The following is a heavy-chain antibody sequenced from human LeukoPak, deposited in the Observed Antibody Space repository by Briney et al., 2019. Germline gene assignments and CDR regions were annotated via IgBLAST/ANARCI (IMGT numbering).Heavy chain of an antibody. J-gene: IGHJ4*02. CDR3: AKVTARRIAAPYYFDY. Sequence: SLRLSCAASGFTFDDYAMHWVRQAPGKGLEWVSGISWNSGSIGYADSVKGRFTISRDSAKNSLYLQMNSLRAEDTALYYCAKVTARRIAAPYYFDYWGQGTLVTVSS. CDR1: GFTFDDYA. D-gene: IGHD6-13*01. CDR2: ISWNSGSI. V-gene: IGHV3-9*01.